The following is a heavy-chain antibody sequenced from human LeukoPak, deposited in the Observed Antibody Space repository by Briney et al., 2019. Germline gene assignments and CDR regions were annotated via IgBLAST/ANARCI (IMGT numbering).Heavy chain of an antibody. J-gene: IGHJ4*02. D-gene: IGHD3-10*01. V-gene: IGHV4-61*02. CDR1: GGSISSGSYY. CDR3: AREIRFGELPDY. Sequence: SETPSLTCTVSGGSISSGSYYWSWIRQPAGKGLEWIGRIYTSGSTNYNPSLKSRVTISVDTSKNQFSLKLSSVTAADTAVYYCAREIRFGELPDYWGQGTLVTVSS. CDR2: IYTSGST.